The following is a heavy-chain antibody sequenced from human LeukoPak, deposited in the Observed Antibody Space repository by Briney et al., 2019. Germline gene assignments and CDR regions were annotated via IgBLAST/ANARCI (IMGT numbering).Heavy chain of an antibody. CDR1: GGSISSGGYY. V-gene: IGHV4-31*03. Sequence: SQTLSLTCTVSGGSISSGGYYWSWIRQHPGKGLEWIGYIYYSGSTYYNPSLKSRVTISVDTSKNQYSLKLSSVTAADTAVYYCASSIMITFGGVIAPYYFDYWGQGTLVTVSS. D-gene: IGHD3-16*02. CDR3: ASSIMITFGGVIAPYYFDY. CDR2: IYYSGST. J-gene: IGHJ4*02.